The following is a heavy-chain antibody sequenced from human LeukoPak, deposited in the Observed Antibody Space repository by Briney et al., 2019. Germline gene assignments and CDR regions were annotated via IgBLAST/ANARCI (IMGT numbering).Heavy chain of an antibody. CDR3: ARDSESVWGSYSFDY. CDR2: IYSGGST. D-gene: IGHD3-16*01. J-gene: IGHJ4*02. V-gene: IGHV3-66*02. Sequence: PGGSLRLSCAASGFTVSSNYMSWVRQAPGKGLEWVSVIYSGGSTYYADSVKGRFTISRDNSKNTLYLQMNSLRAEDTAVYYCARDSESVWGSYSFDYWRQGTLVTVSS. CDR1: GFTVSSNY.